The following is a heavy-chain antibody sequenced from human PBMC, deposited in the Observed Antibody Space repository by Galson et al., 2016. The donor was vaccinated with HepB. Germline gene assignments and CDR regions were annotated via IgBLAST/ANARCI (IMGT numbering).Heavy chain of an antibody. CDR2: ISSSSTYI. Sequence: SLRLSCAASRFTFSSYSMNWVRQAPGKGLEWVSSISSSSTYIYDADSVKGRFTISRDNAKRSLYLQMNSLRAEDTAVYYCARDLYRPDYGDYGRDAFDMWGQGKMVTVSS. CDR1: RFTFSSYS. V-gene: IGHV3-21*01. J-gene: IGHJ3*02. D-gene: IGHD4-17*01. CDR3: ARDLYRPDYGDYGRDAFDM.